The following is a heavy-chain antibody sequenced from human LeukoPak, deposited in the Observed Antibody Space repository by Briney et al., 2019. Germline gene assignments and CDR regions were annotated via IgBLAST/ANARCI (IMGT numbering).Heavy chain of an antibody. V-gene: IGHV4-59*01. CDR1: GGSISSDY. CDR3: ARIVSSDCSTSSCYPDY. Sequence: SETLSLTCTVSGGSISSDYWTWIRQPPGKGLEWIGYIYYSGSTNYNPSLKSRVTISVDTSKNQVSLKLRSVTAADTAVYYCARIVSSDCSTSSCYPDYWGQGTLVTVSS. CDR2: IYYSGST. D-gene: IGHD2-2*01. J-gene: IGHJ4*02.